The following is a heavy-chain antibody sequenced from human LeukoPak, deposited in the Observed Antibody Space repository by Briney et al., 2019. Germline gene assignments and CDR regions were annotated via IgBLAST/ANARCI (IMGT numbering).Heavy chain of an antibody. J-gene: IGHJ4*02. CDR2: IISSGGTT. Sequence: GGSLRLSCAAAGFSFSTYSMNWVRQAPGKGLEWVSNIISSGGTTDYADSVKGQFTISRDNSKNTLYLQMNNLRAEDTAVYYCAKDRDFWSGYYPIFDYWGQGTLVTVSS. V-gene: IGHV3-23*01. CDR3: AKDRDFWSGYYPIFDY. CDR1: GFSFSTYS. D-gene: IGHD3-3*01.